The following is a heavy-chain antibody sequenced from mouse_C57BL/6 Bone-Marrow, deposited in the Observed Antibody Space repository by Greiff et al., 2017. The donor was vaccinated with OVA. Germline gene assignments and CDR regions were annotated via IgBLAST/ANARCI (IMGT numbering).Heavy chain of an antibody. V-gene: IGHV1-78*01. CDR2: IYPRDGST. CDR3: ANYYGSSCWYFDV. D-gene: IGHD1-1*01. CDR1: GYTFTDHT. J-gene: IGHJ1*03. Sequence: QVQLKQPGAELVKPGASVKLSCKASGYTFTDHTIHWMKQRPEQGLEWIGYIYPRDGSTKYNEKFKGKATLTADKSSSTAYMQLNSLTSEDSAVYFCANYYGSSCWYFDVWGTGTTVTVSS.